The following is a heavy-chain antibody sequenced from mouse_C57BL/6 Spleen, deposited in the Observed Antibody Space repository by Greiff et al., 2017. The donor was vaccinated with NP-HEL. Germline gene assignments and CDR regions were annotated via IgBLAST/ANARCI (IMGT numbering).Heavy chain of an antibody. Sequence: VQLQQSGAELVRPGTSVKMSCKASGYTFTNYWIGWAKQRPGHGLEWIGDIYPGGGYTNYNEKFKGKATLTADKSSSTAYMQFSSLTSEDSAIYYCARKGIYYDYDDWYFDVWGTGTTVTVSS. CDR3: ARKGIYYDYDDWYFDV. V-gene: IGHV1-63*01. CDR2: IYPGGGYT. D-gene: IGHD2-4*01. CDR1: GYTFTNYW. J-gene: IGHJ1*03.